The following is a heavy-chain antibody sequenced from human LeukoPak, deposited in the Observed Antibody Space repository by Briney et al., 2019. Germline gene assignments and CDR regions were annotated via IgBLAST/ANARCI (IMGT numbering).Heavy chain of an antibody. D-gene: IGHD3-10*01. Sequence: ETLSLTCTVSGGSISNNNYLWGWIRQPPGKGLEWVSGIGGSSGYMAYYAESVKGRFTISRDNSQNTLYLQMNSLRAEDTAVYYCAKDLSRGAFGMWGQGTLVTVSS. CDR1: GGSISNNNYL. J-gene: IGHJ3*02. CDR3: AKDLSRGAFGM. V-gene: IGHV3-23*01. CDR2: IGGSSGYMA.